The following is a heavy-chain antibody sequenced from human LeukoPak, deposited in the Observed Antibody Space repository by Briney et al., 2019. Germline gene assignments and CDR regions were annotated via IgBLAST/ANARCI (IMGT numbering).Heavy chain of an antibody. V-gene: IGHV3-30*01. CDR2: ISYDGSNK. Sequence: GGSLRLSCAASGFTFSSYTMHWVRQAPGKGLEWVAVISYDGSNKYYADSVKGRFTISRDNSKNTLYLQMNSLRAEDTAVYYCARDISDYGDCLDYWGQEPWSPSPQ. D-gene: IGHD4-17*01. CDR3: ARDISDYGDCLDY. J-gene: IGHJ4*01. CDR1: GFTFSSYT.